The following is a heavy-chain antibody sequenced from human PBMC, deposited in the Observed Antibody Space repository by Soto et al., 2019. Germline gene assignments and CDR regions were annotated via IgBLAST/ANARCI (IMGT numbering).Heavy chain of an antibody. CDR3: ARGWVNYGSGSYDV. Sequence: EVQLVESGGGLVQPGGSLRLSRAASFSSYWMHWVRQAPGKGLMWVSRINSDGSSTSYADSVKGRFTISRDNAKNTLYLQMNSLRVEDTAVYYCARGWVNYGSGSYDVWGQGTTVTVSS. J-gene: IGHJ6*02. CDR2: INSDGSST. D-gene: IGHD3-10*01. CDR1: FSSYW. V-gene: IGHV3-74*01.